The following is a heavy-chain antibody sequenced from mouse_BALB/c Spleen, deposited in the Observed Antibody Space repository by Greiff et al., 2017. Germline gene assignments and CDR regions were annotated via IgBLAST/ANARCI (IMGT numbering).Heavy chain of an antibody. CDR1: GFTFCDYG. CDR3: ARGGYYYGSTYYYAMDY. Sequence: EVMLVESGGGLVQPGGSRKLSCAASGFTFCDYGMAWVRQAPGKGPEWVAFISNLAYSIYYADTVTGRFTISRENAKNTLYLEMSSLRSEDTAMYYCARGGYYYGSTYYYAMDYWGQGTSVTVSS. V-gene: IGHV5-15*02. J-gene: IGHJ4*01. CDR2: ISNLAYSI. D-gene: IGHD1-1*01.